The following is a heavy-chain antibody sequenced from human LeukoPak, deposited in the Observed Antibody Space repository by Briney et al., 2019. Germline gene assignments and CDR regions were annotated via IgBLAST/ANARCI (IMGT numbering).Heavy chain of an antibody. CDR2: ISSSSNYI. D-gene: IGHD2-15*01. CDR3: ARDGYCSGGSCYRGYYFDY. Sequence: GGSLRLSCAASGFTFSSYSMNWVRQAPGNGLEWVSSISSSSNYIYSADSVKGRFAISRDNAKNSLYLQMNSLRAEDTAVYYCARDGYCSGGSCYRGYYFDYWGQGTLVTVSS. CDR1: GFTFSSYS. J-gene: IGHJ4*02. V-gene: IGHV3-21*01.